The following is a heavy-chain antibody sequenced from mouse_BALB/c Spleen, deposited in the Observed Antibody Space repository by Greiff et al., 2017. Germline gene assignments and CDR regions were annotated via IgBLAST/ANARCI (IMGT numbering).Heavy chain of an antibody. J-gene: IGHJ3*01. CDR2: INPSSGYT. V-gene: IGHV1-4*01. CDR3: ARGDYDAY. D-gene: IGHD2-4*01. Sequence: VQVVESGAELARPGASVKMSCKASGYTFTSYTMHWVKQRPGQGLEWIGYINPSSGYTNYNQKFKDKATLTADKSSSTAYMQLSSLTSEDSAVYYCARGDYDAYWGQGTLVTVSA. CDR1: GYTFTSYT.